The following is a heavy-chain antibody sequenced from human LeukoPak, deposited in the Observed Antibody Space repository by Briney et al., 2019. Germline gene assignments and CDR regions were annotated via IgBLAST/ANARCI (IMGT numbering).Heavy chain of an antibody. D-gene: IGHD3-22*01. CDR1: GFTFSNYG. CDR2: IWYDGSNK. J-gene: IGHJ4*02. V-gene: IGHV3-33*06. Sequence: PGGSLRLSCAASGFTFSNYGMHWVRQAPGKGLEWVAVIWYDGSNKYYADSVKGRFTISRDNSKNTLYLQMNSLRAEDTAVYYCAKDKDYYDSSGLDYWGQGTLVTVSS. CDR3: AKDKDYYDSSGLDY.